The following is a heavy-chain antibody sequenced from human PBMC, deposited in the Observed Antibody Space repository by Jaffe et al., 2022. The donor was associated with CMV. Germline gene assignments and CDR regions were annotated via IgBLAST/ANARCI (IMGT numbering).Heavy chain of an antibody. V-gene: IGHV2-26*01. D-gene: IGHD6-19*01. Sequence: QVTLKESGPVLVKPTETLTLTCTVSGFSLSNARMGVSWIRQPPGKALEWLAHIFSNDEKSYSTSLKSRLTISKDTSKSQVVLTMTNMDPVDTATYYCARIRTYSSGWYGYYFDYWGQGTLVTVSS. J-gene: IGHJ4*02. CDR1: GFSLSNARMG. CDR3: ARIRTYSSGWYGYYFDY. CDR2: IFSNDEK.